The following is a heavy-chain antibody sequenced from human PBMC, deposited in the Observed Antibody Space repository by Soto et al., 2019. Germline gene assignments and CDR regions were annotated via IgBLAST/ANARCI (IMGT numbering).Heavy chain of an antibody. V-gene: IGHV1-46*01. CDR3: TRSQVGRPLAV. Sequence: ASVKVSCKASGYTFTRYYIQGVRQAPGQGLEWMGIINPSGGSTSYAQKFQGRVTMTRDTSTSTVYMELSSLRSEDTAVYYCTRSQVGRPLAVWGQGTTVTVS. CDR2: INPSGGST. CDR1: GYTFTRYY. J-gene: IGHJ6*02. D-gene: IGHD1-26*01.